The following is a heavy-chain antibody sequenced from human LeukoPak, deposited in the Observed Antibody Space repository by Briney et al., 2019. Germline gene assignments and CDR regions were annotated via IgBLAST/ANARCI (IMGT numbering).Heavy chain of an antibody. CDR1: GFTFDDYG. CDR2: IKQDGSEK. J-gene: IGHJ4*02. Sequence: GGSLRLSCAASGFTFDDYGMSWVRQAPGKGLEWVANIKQDGSEKYYVDSVKGRFTISRDNAKNSLYLQMNSLRAEDTAVYYCAREYSSSAYWGQGTLVTVSS. D-gene: IGHD6-6*01. V-gene: IGHV3-7*01. CDR3: AREYSSSAY.